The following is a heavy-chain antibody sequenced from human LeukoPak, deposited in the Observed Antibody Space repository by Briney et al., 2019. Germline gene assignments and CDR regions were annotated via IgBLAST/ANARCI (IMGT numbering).Heavy chain of an antibody. V-gene: IGHV3-66*01. CDR1: GFTVSSNY. Sequence: PGGSLRLSCAASGFTVSSNYMSWVRQAPGEGLEWVSVIYSGGSTYYADSVKGRFTISKDNSKNTLYLQMNSLRAEDTAVYYCARDHGDPFDYWGQGTLVTVSS. CDR3: ARDHGDPFDY. CDR2: IYSGGST. J-gene: IGHJ4*02. D-gene: IGHD4-17*01.